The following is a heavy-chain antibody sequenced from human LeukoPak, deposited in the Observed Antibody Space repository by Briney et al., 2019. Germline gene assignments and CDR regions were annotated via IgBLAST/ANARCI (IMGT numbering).Heavy chain of an antibody. V-gene: IGHV3-53*05. J-gene: IGHJ4*02. Sequence: GGSLRLSCAASGFTVSSNYMSWVRQAPGKGLEWVSVIYSGGSTYYADSVKGRFTISRDNSKNTLYLQMNSLRAEDTAVYYCARGEDYYDSSGYYGYWGQGTLVTVSS. D-gene: IGHD3-22*01. CDR2: IYSGGST. CDR1: GFTVSSNY. CDR3: ARGEDYYDSSGYYGY.